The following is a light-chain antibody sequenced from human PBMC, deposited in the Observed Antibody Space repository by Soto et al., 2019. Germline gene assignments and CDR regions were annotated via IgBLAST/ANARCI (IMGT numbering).Light chain of an antibody. Sequence: EIVMTQSPATLSVSPGERATLSCRASQSVSSNLAWYQKKPGQAPRLLIYGASTRATGIPTRFSGSGSGTAFTLTIRRLQSEDFAVYYCQQYNNWWTFGQGTRVDIK. CDR2: GAS. CDR3: QQYNNWWT. V-gene: IGKV3-15*01. CDR1: QSVSSN. J-gene: IGKJ1*01.